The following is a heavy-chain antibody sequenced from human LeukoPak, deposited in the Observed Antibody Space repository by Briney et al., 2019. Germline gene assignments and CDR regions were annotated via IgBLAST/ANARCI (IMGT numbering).Heavy chain of an antibody. V-gene: IGHV4-38-2*01. J-gene: IGHJ3*02. Sequence: SETLSLTCAVSGYSISSGYYWGWIRQPPGKGLEWIGSISHSGITHYNPSLKSRVTISIDTSKNQFSLKLSSVTAADTAVYYCARKYCSTTSCFAGKAFDIWGQGTMVTVSS. CDR3: ARKYCSTTSCFAGKAFDI. D-gene: IGHD2-2*01. CDR2: ISHSGIT. CDR1: GYSISSGYY.